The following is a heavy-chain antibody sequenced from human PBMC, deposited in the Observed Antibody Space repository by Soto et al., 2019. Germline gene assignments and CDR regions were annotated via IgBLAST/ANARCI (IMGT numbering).Heavy chain of an antibody. V-gene: IGHV3-33*01. Sequence: QVQLVESGGGVVQPGRSLRLSCAASGFTFSSYGMHWVRQAPGKGLEWVAVIWYDGSNKYYADSVKGRFTISRDNSKNXXHLQMNSLRAEDTAVYYCARDTARDKVRIYYGMDVWGQGTTVTVSS. D-gene: IGHD3-10*01. CDR3: ARDTARDKVRIYYGMDV. CDR1: GFTFSSYG. CDR2: IWYDGSNK. J-gene: IGHJ6*02.